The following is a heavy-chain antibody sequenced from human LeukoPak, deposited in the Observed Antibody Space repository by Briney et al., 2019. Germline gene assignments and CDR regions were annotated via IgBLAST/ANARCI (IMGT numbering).Heavy chain of an antibody. CDR1: GFTFSSFW. CDR2: INSDGFST. CDR3: ARGTSGGYFDY. V-gene: IGHV3-74*01. D-gene: IGHD1-26*01. J-gene: IGHJ4*02. Sequence: GGSLRLSCAASGFTFSSFWIHWVRQVPGKGLVCVSRINSDGFSTSYADSVKGRFTISRDNAKNTLYLQMNSLRAEDTAVYYCARGTSGGYFDYWGQGTLVTVSS.